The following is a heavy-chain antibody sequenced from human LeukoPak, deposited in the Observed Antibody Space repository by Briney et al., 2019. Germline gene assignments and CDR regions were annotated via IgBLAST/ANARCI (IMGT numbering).Heavy chain of an antibody. D-gene: IGHD6-6*01. J-gene: IGHJ4*02. CDR2: IKQDGSEK. V-gene: IGHV3-7*01. Sequence: PGGSLRLSCAASGFTFSSYWMSWVRQAPGKWLEWVANIKQDGSEKYYVDSVKGRFAISRDNAKNSLYLQMNSLRAEDTAVYYCARTSSIAARPHDLLPSYFDYWGQGTLVTVSS. CDR3: ARTSSIAARPHDLLPSYFDY. CDR1: GFTFSSYW.